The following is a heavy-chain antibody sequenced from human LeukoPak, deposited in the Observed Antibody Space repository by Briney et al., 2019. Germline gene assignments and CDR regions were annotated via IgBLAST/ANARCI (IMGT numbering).Heavy chain of an antibody. V-gene: IGHV4-59*01. CDR3: ARAISSIAARRGYYYYYMDV. CDR2: IYYSGST. CDR1: GGSISSYY. Sequence: PSETLSLTCTVSGGSISSYYWSWIRQPPGKGLEWIGYIYYSGSTNYNPSLKGRVTISVDTSKNQLSLKLSSVTAADTAVYYCARAISSIAARRGYYYYYMDVWGKGTTVTASS. D-gene: IGHD6-6*01. J-gene: IGHJ6*03.